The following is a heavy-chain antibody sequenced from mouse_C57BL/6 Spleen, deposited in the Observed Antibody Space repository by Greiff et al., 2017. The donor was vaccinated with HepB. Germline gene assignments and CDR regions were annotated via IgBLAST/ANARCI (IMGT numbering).Heavy chain of an antibody. D-gene: IGHD1-1*01. CDR2: IDPETGGT. V-gene: IGHV1-15*01. J-gene: IGHJ4*01. Sequence: VQLQQSGAELVRPGASVTLSCKASGYTFTDYEMHWVKQTPVHGLEWIGAIDPETGGTAYNQKFKGKAILTADKSSSTAYMELRSLTSEDSAVYYCTRYGSSSYYYAMDYWGQGTSVTVSS. CDR3: TRYGSSSYYYAMDY. CDR1: GYTFTDYE.